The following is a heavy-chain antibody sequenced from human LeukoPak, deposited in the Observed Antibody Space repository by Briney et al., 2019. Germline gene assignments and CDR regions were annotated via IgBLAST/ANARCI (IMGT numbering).Heavy chain of an antibody. CDR2: ISSSSSTI. D-gene: IGHD4-23*01. J-gene: IGHJ4*02. V-gene: IGHV3-48*04. CDR3: VRAIGSNTL. CDR1: GFTFSSYS. Sequence: GGSLRLSCAASGFTFSSYSMNWVRQAPGKGLEWVSYISSSSSTIYYADSVKGRFTISRDNAKNSLYLQMNSLRAEDTAVYFCVRAIGSNTLWGQGTLVTVSS.